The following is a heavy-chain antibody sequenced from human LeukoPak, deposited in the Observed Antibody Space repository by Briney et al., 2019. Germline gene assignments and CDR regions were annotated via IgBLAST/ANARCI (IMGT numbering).Heavy chain of an antibody. J-gene: IGHJ5*02. V-gene: IGHV1-2*02. D-gene: IGHD3-10*01. CDR3: ARGGMVRGVIRTETEGFDP. CDR2: INPNSGGT. Sequence: ASVKVSCKASGYTFTGYYMHWVRQAPGQGLEWMGWINPNSGGTNYAQKFQGRVTMTRDTSISTAYMELSRLRSDDTAVYYCARGGMVRGVIRTETEGFDPWGQGTLVTVSS. CDR1: GYTFTGYY.